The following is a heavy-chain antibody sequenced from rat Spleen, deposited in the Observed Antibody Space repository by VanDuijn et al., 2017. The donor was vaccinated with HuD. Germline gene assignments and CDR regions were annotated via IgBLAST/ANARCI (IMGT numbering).Heavy chain of an antibody. CDR2: ISADGVNT. V-gene: IGHV5-58*01. D-gene: IGHD1-7*01. Sequence: EVQLVESDGGLVQPGRSLKLSCAASGFTFRKYWMYWVRQAPGKGLEWVSSISADGVNTYYPDSVKGRFTVSRDKAKNTLYLQMDSLRSEDTATYYCVRRGMLWVFDYWGQGTLVTVSS. J-gene: IGHJ3*01. CDR3: VRRGMLWVFDY. CDR1: GFTFRKYW.